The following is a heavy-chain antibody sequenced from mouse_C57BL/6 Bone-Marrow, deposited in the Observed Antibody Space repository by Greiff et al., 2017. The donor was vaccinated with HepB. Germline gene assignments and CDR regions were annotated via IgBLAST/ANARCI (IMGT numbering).Heavy chain of an antibody. Sequence: EVKLEESGGDLVKPGGSLKLSCAASGFTFSSYGMSWVRQTPDKRLEWVATISSGGSYTYYPDSVKGRFTISRDNAKNTLYLQMSSLKSEDTAMYYCARHGATVVDPFAYWGQGTLVTVSA. CDR1: GFTFSSYG. J-gene: IGHJ3*01. D-gene: IGHD1-1*01. CDR2: ISSGGSYT. CDR3: ARHGATVVDPFAY. V-gene: IGHV5-6*02.